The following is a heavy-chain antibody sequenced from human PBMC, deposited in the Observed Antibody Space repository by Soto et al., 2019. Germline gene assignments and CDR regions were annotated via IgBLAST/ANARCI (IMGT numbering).Heavy chain of an antibody. CDR3: AKDLVRWGISWYPGHDAFDF. Sequence: EVQLLESGGGLVQPGGSLRLSCAASGFTFSTYAMSWVHQAPGKGLEWVSSLSSNDGSTHYADSVKARFTISRDNSKNAPYLQMSSLRVKDTAVYYCAKDLVRWGISWYPGHDAFDFWGQGTMVTVSS. D-gene: IGHD6-13*01. J-gene: IGHJ3*01. CDR1: GFTFSTYA. CDR2: LSSNDGST. V-gene: IGHV3-23*01.